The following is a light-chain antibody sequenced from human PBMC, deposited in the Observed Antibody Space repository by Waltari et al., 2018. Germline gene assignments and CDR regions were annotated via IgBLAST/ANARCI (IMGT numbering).Light chain of an antibody. J-gene: IGKJ1*01. CDR2: GAS. CDR3: QMYVRLPVT. V-gene: IGKV3-20*01. CDR1: QSVGRS. Sequence: EIVLTQSPATLPLSPGESATLSCRASQSVGRSLVWYQQKPGRAPRLLIYGASIRATGIPDRFTGSGSGTDFSLTISRLEPEDSAVYYCQMYVRLPVTFGQGTKVEI.